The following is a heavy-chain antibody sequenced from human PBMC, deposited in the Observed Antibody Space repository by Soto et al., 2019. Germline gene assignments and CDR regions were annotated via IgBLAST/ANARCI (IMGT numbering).Heavy chain of an antibody. CDR2: IYYSGST. J-gene: IGHJ3*02. CDR3: SGGGSRCSDAFGI. Sequence: PSETLSLTCTVSGSSVSSGSYYWSWIRQPPGKGLERIGYIYYSGSTNYNPSLKSRVTISGDTSKNQFSLKLSTGTAADTPAYYGSGGGSRCSDAFGIWGQGTRVSVAS. V-gene: IGHV4-61*01. D-gene: IGHD3-10*01. CDR1: GSSVSSGSYY.